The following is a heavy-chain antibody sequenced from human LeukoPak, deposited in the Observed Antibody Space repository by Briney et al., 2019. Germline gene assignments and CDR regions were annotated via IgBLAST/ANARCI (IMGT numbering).Heavy chain of an antibody. CDR3: ATYSSGVDAFDI. J-gene: IGHJ3*02. CDR1: GFTFDDYG. D-gene: IGHD6-19*01. V-gene: IGHV3-20*04. Sequence: PGGSLRLSCAASGFTFDDYGMSWVRQAPGKGLGWVSGINWNGGSTGYADSVKGRFTISRDNAKNSLYLQMNSLRAEDTALYYCATYSSGVDAFDIWGQGTMVTVSS. CDR2: INWNGGST.